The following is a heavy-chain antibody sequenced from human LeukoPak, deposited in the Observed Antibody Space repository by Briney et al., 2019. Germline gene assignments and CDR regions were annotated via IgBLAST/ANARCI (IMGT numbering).Heavy chain of an antibody. CDR2: IIPILGIA. CDR3: ARPGYSSSRSFDY. Sequence: SVKVSCKASGGTFSSYAISWVRQAPGQGLEWMGRIIPILGIANYAQKFQGRVTITADKSTSTAYMELSSLRSEDTAVYYCARPGYSSSRSFDYWGQGTLVTVSS. J-gene: IGHJ4*02. D-gene: IGHD6-13*01. CDR1: GGTFSSYA. V-gene: IGHV1-69*04.